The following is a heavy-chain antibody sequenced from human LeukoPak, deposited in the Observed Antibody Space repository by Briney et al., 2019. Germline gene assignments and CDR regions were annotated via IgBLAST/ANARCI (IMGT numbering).Heavy chain of an antibody. CDR2: IYSGGST. D-gene: IGHD3-22*01. CDR1: GFTVRSNY. CDR3: ARDRYYYDSSGYIRGISFDH. J-gene: IGHJ4*02. Sequence: PGGSLRLSCAASGFTVRSNYMSWVRQAPGKGLEWVSVIYSGGSTYYANSVKGRFTISRDNSKNTLYLQMNSLRAEDTAVYYCARDRYYYDSSGYIRGISFDHWGQGTLVTVSS. V-gene: IGHV3-66*01.